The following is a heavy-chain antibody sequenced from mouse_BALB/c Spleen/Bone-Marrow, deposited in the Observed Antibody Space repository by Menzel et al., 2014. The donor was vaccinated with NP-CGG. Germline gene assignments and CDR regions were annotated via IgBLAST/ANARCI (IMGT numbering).Heavy chain of an antibody. J-gene: IGHJ4*01. CDR2: ISSGGSYT. CDR3: ARHETTVVATDAMDY. Sequence: EVQLVESGGGLVKPGGSLKLSCAASGFTFSSYAMSWVRQTPEKRLEWVATISSGGSYTYYPDSVKGRFTISRDNAKNTLYLQMSSRRSEDTAMYYCARHETTVVATDAMDYWGQGTSVTVSS. D-gene: IGHD1-1*01. V-gene: IGHV5-9-3*01. CDR1: GFTFSSYA.